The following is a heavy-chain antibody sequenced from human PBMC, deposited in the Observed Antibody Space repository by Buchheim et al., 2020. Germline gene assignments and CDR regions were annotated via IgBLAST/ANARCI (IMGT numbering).Heavy chain of an antibody. D-gene: IGHD3-3*01. J-gene: IGHJ4*02. CDR1: GGSFSGYY. CDR3: ARVYDFWSGYYVFDY. CDR2: INQSGST. Sequence: QVQLRQWGAGLLKPSETLSLTCAVYGGSFSGYYWSWIRQAPGKGLEWIGEINQSGSTNYNPSLKSRVTISVDTSKNQFYLKVSSVTAADTAVYYCARVYDFWSGYYVFDYWGQGTL. V-gene: IGHV4-34*01.